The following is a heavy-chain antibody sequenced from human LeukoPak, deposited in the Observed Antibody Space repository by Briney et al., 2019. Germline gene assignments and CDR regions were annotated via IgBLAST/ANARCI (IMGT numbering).Heavy chain of an antibody. J-gene: IGHJ4*01. V-gene: IGHV4-39*07. CDR1: GGSISSSSYY. D-gene: IGHD2/OR15-2a*01. Sequence: PSETLSLTCTVSGGSISSSSYYWGWIRQPPGKGLEWIGSIYYNGRTYYNPSLKSRVTTSIDTSKNQFSLKLSSVTAADTAVFYCASTPSKYMTPDYWGHGTLVTVSS. CDR3: ASTPSKYMTPDY. CDR2: IYYNGRT.